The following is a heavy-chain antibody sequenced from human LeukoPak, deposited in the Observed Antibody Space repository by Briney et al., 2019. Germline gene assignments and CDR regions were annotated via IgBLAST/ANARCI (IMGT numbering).Heavy chain of an antibody. J-gene: IGHJ3*02. CDR3: ARYPSYYYDSSGYSRKDAFDI. D-gene: IGHD3-22*01. CDR2: ISGSGTI. V-gene: IGHV4-4*07. Sequence: SETLSLTCTVSGGSIHSYWSWIRPPAGKGLAWIGRISGSGTITYNPALQSRLTISIDTSKNQFSLKLMSVTAADTAVYYCARYPSYYYDSSGYSRKDAFDIWGQGTMVTVSS. CDR1: GGSIHSY.